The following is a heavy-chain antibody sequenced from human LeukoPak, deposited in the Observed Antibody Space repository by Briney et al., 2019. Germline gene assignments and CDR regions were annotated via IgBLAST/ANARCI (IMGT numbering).Heavy chain of an antibody. D-gene: IGHD2-8*02. V-gene: IGHV3-21*01. CDR3: ARVAVSGPTGWFDS. Sequence: GGSLRLSCAGSGFGLKSYSLSWVRQAPGKGLEWVSSISSTSAYIYYADSVKGRFTISRDNVDNVVYLQMNSLGAEDTAVYYCARVAVSGPTGWFDSWGQGTLVIVSS. CDR2: ISSTSAYI. CDR1: GFGLKSYS. J-gene: IGHJ5*01.